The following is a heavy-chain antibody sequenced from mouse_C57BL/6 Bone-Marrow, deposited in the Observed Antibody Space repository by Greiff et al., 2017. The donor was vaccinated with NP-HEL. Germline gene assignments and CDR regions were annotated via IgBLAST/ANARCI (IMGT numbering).Heavy chain of an antibody. CDR3: ARRDYGYFDV. J-gene: IGHJ1*03. Sequence: DVHLVESGGGLVQPGGSLKLSCAASGFTFSDYYMYWVRQTPEKRLEWVAYISNGGGSTYYPDTVKGRFTISRDNAKNTLYLQMSRLKSEDTAMYYCARRDYGYFDVWGTGTTVTVSS. V-gene: IGHV5-12*01. CDR1: GFTFSDYY. CDR2: ISNGGGST.